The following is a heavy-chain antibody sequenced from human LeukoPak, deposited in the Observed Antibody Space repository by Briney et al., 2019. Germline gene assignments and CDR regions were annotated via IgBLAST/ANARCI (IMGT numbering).Heavy chain of an antibody. CDR1: AFTFSNHG. V-gene: IGHV3-23*01. CDR3: AKDGAWLRFGE. CDR2: ISTSGDIT. J-gene: IGHJ4*02. Sequence: GGSLRLSCAASAFTFSNHGMNWVRQAPGKGLEWVSGISTSGDITYYADSVKGRFTISRDNSKNTLYQEVISLTAEDTAVYYCAKDGAWLRFGEWSQGTLVTVSS. D-gene: IGHD3-10*01.